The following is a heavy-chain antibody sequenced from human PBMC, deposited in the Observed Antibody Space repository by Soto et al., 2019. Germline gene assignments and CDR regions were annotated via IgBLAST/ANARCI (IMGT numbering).Heavy chain of an antibody. V-gene: IGHV3-33*01. D-gene: IGHD4-17*01. CDR3: ARAPNYGGNSWYYYYGMDV. Sequence: PGGSLRLSCAASGFTFISYGMHWVRQAPGKGLEWVAVIWYDGSNKYYADSVKGRFTISRDNSKNTLYLQMNSLRAEDTAVYYCARAPNYGGNSWYYYYGMDVWGQGTTVTVSS. J-gene: IGHJ6*02. CDR2: IWYDGSNK. CDR1: GFTFISYG.